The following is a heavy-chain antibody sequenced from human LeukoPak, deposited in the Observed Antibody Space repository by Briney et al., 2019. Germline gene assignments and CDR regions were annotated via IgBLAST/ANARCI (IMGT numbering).Heavy chain of an antibody. CDR2: ISSSGSTI. Sequence: PGGSLRLSCAASGFTFSSYEMNWVRQAPGKGLEWVSYISSSGSTIYYADSVKGRFTISRDNAKNSLYLQMNSLRAEDTAVYYCARDSTVDYYYYYMDVWGKGTTVTISS. CDR3: ARDSTVDYYYYYMDV. J-gene: IGHJ6*03. V-gene: IGHV3-48*03. CDR1: GFTFSSYE. D-gene: IGHD4-17*01.